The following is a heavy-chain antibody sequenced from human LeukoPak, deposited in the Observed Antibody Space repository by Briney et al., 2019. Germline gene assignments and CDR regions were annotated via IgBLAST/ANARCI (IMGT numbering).Heavy chain of an antibody. CDR2: ISGSGGST. D-gene: IGHD3-3*01. J-gene: IGHJ3*02. CDR1: GFTFSSYA. Sequence: GGSLRLSCAASGFTFSSYAMSWVRQAPGKGLEWVSAISGSGGSTYYADSVKGRFTISRDNSKNTLYLQMNSLRAEDTAVYYCAKDTRYYDFWSGYYTIDAFDIWGQGTMVTVSS. V-gene: IGHV3-23*01. CDR3: AKDTRYYDFWSGYYTIDAFDI.